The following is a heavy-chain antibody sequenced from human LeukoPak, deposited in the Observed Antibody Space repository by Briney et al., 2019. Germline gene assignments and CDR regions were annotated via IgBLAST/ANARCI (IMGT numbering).Heavy chain of an antibody. D-gene: IGHD2-2*01. CDR1: GSISSYY. CDR3: ARQKCTSTSCLTKNAFDI. Sequence: SETLSLTCTVSGSISSYYWSWIRQPPGKGLEWIGYLYTSGSTNYNPPLKSRVTISVDTSKSQFSLDLSSVTAADTAVYYCARQKCTSTSCLTKNAFDIWGQGTMVTVSS. J-gene: IGHJ3*02. V-gene: IGHV4-4*09. CDR2: LYTSGST.